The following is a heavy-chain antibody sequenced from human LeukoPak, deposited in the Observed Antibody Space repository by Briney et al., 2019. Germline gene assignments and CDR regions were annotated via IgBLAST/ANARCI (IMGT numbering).Heavy chain of an antibody. Sequence: ASVKVSCKASGFTFSDYYLHWLRQAPGQGLEWLGWVNPNSGDTDYAQNFQGRVTMTRDTSISTAYMELSRLTSDDTAVYYCVRKQRLTGAKKIAFDIWGQGTMVTVSS. J-gene: IGHJ3*02. D-gene: IGHD3-9*01. CDR1: GFTFSDYY. CDR3: VRKQRLTGAKKIAFDI. CDR2: VNPNSGDT. V-gene: IGHV1-2*02.